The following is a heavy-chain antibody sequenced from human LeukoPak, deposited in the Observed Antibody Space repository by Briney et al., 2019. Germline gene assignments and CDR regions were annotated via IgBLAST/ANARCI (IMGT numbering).Heavy chain of an antibody. CDR3: ARGGGLDV. V-gene: IGHV3-7*03. J-gene: IGHJ6*02. CDR1: GFTFSNFW. CDR2: IKQDETEK. Sequence: GGSLRLSCTASGFTFSNFWMGWVRQAPGKGLEWVANIKQDETEKFYLGSVKGRFTISRDNAKNSLYLQMSNLRAVDTAVYFCARGGGLDVWGQGATVTVSS. D-gene: IGHD3-16*01.